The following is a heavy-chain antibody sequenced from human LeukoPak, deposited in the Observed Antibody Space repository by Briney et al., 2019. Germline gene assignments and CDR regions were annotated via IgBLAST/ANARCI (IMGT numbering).Heavy chain of an antibody. CDR2: INHSGST. J-gene: IGHJ4*02. CDR3: LSAGGWSSSAY. CDR1: GGSFSGYY. V-gene: IGHV4-34*01. Sequence: SETLSLTCVVYGGSFSGYYWSWIRQPPGKGLEWIGEINHSGSTNYNPSLKSRVTISVDTSKNQFSLKLSSMTAADTAVYYCLSAGGWSSSAYWGQGTLVTVSS. D-gene: IGHD6-19*01.